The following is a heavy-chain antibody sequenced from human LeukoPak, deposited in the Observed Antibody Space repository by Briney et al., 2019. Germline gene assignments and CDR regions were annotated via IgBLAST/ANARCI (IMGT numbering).Heavy chain of an antibody. D-gene: IGHD6-19*01. Sequence: GGTLRLSCAASGFTFDDYGMSWVRQAPGKGLEWVSGINWNGGSTGYADSVKGRFTISRDNSKNTLFLQMNSLRAEDTAVYYCAKKGVTVAGSNYFDYWGQGTLVTVSS. CDR2: INWNGGST. CDR1: GFTFDDYG. J-gene: IGHJ4*02. V-gene: IGHV3-20*04. CDR3: AKKGVTVAGSNYFDY.